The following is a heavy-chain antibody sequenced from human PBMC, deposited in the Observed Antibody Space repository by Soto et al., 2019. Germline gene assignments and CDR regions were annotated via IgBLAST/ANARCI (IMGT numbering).Heavy chain of an antibody. CDR2: IYWDADK. Sequence: QITLKESGPTLVKPTQTLTLTCTFSGLSLSTTGVGVGWIRQPPGKALEWLALIYWDADKRYSPSLKSRLTITKETTKNQVVLTMTNMDPVDTPTYYCVQSRCGGDCLQSYSSHSYYGLDVWGQGTTVTVSS. J-gene: IGHJ6*02. CDR1: GLSLSTTGVG. D-gene: IGHD2-21*02. V-gene: IGHV2-5*02. CDR3: VQSRCGGDCLQSYSSHSYYGLDV.